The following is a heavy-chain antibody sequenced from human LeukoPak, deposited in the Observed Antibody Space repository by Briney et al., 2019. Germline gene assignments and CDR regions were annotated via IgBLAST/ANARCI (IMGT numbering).Heavy chain of an antibody. CDR1: GASVTSGGFY. CDR3: ARHSGSGSLSRPFDP. V-gene: IGHV4-39*01. D-gene: IGHD3-10*01. Sequence: SETLSLTCSVSGASVTSGGFYWGWLRQPPGKGLEWIASVYYTGCSYANPSLKSRVTISIDTSKNQFSLNLRSVIAADTALYYCARHSGSGSLSRPFDPWGQGTLVTLSS. J-gene: IGHJ5*02. CDR2: VYYTGCS.